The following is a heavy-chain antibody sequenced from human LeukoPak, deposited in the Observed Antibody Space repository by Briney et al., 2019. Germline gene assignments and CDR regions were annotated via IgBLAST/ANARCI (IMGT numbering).Heavy chain of an antibody. V-gene: IGHV3-23*01. CDR1: GFTFGSYA. D-gene: IGHD5-18*01. Sequence: GGSLRLSCAASGFTFGSYAMSWVRQAPGKGLEWVSAISGSGGSTYYADSVKGRFTISRDNSKNTLYLQMNSLRAEDTAVYYCAKEAPTGYSYGGGFDYRGQGTLVTVSS. J-gene: IGHJ4*02. CDR2: ISGSGGST. CDR3: AKEAPTGYSYGGGFDY.